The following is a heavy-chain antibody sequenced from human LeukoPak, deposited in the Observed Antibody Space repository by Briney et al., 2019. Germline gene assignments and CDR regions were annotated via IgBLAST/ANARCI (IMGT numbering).Heavy chain of an antibody. J-gene: IGHJ6*02. Sequence: ASVKVSCKASGYTFTSYDINWVRQATGQGLEWMGWMNPNSGNTGYAQKFQGRVTMTRNTSISTAYMELSSLRSEDTAVYYCASSRYLYSSSWYPYYYYGMDVWGQGTTVTVSS. D-gene: IGHD6-13*01. CDR1: GYTFTSYD. CDR3: ASSRYLYSSSWYPYYYYGMDV. CDR2: MNPNSGNT. V-gene: IGHV1-8*01.